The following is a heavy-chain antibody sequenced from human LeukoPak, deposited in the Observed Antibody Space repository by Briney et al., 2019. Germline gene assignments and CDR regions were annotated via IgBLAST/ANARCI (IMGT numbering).Heavy chain of an antibody. CDR3: ARVLVYYYYMDV. V-gene: IGHV3-30*01. CDR1: GFTFSSYA. J-gene: IGHJ6*03. Sequence: GGSLRLSCAASGFTFSSYAKHWVRRAPGKGLEWVAVISYDGSNKYYADSVKGRFTISRDSSKNTLYLQMNSLRAEDTAVYYCARVLVYYYYMDVWGKGTTVTVSS. CDR2: ISYDGSNK.